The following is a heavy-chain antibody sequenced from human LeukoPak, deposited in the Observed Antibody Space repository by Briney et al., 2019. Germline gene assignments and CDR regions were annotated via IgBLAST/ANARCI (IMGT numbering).Heavy chain of an antibody. CDR1: GYTFTSYG. V-gene: IGHV1-18*01. CDR2: ISAYNGNT. Sequence: GASVKVSCKASGYTFTSYGISWVRQAPGQGLEWMGWISAYNGNTNYAQKLQGRVTMTTDTSTSTAYMELRSLRSDDTAVYYCARDLEVPGEQWLVPPFDYWGQGTLVTVSS. CDR3: ARDLEVPGEQWLVPPFDY. J-gene: IGHJ4*02. D-gene: IGHD6-19*01.